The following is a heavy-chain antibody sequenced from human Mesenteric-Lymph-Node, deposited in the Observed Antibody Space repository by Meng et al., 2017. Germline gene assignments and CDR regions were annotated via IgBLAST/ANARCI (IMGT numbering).Heavy chain of an antibody. Sequence: SGPTLVKPTQTLTLTCTFSGFSLSTSGVGVGWIRQPPGKALEWLALIYWNDDKRYSPSLKSRLTITKDTSKNQVVLTMTNMDPVDTATYYCAHAFMGQRGYSYDYYYYGMDVWGQGTTVTVSS. D-gene: IGHD5-18*01. J-gene: IGHJ6*02. CDR1: GFSLSTSGVG. CDR2: IYWNDDK. V-gene: IGHV2-5*01. CDR3: AHAFMGQRGYSYDYYYYGMDV.